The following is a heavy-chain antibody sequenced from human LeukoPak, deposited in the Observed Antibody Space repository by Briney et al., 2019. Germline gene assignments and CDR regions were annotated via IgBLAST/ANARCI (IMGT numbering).Heavy chain of an antibody. CDR2: IYYSGST. CDR3: ARVAPLFPYYFDY. V-gene: IGHV4-34*11. CDR1: GGSLSGYY. D-gene: IGHD1-14*01. Sequence: SETLSLTCAVYGGSLSGYYWSWIRQPPGKGLEWIGYIYYSGSTYYNPSLKSRVTISVDTSKNQFSLKLSSVTAADTAVYYCARVAPLFPYYFDYWGQGTLVTVSS. J-gene: IGHJ4*02.